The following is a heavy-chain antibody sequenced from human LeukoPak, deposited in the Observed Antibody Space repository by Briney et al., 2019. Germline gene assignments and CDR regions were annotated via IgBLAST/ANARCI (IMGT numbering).Heavy chain of an antibody. D-gene: IGHD4/OR15-4a*01. CDR3: VKEDYGAA. CDR1: GFTFSSYG. CDR2: IRYDGSNT. V-gene: IGHV3-30*02. J-gene: IGHJ5*02. Sequence: GGSLRLSWAASGFTFSSYGMHWVRQAPGKGLEWVAFIRYDGSNTYYADSVKGRFTISRDSSKNTLYLQMTGLREGDTAVYYCVKEDYGAAWGQGTLVTVSS.